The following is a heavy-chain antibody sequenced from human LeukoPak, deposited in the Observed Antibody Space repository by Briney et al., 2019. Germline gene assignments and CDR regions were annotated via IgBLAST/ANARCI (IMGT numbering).Heavy chain of an antibody. Sequence: GWSLRLSCAASGFTFSSYAMSWVRQAPGKGLEWVSAISGSGGSTYYADSVKGRFTISRDNSKNTLYLQMNSLRAEDTAVYYCAKDWEYDFWSGYQPRLDYWGQGTLVTVSS. CDR1: GFTFSSYA. J-gene: IGHJ4*02. CDR3: AKDWEYDFWSGYQPRLDY. V-gene: IGHV3-23*01. D-gene: IGHD3-3*01. CDR2: ISGSGGST.